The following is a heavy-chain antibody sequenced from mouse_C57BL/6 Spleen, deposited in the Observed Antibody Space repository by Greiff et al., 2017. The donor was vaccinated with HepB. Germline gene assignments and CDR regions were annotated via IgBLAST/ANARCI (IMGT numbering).Heavy chain of an antibody. CDR2: INPSSGYT. Sequence: QVQLQQSGAELARPGASVKMSCKASGYTFTSYTMHWVKQRPGQGLEWIGYINPSSGYTKYNQKFKDKATLTADKSSSRAYMQLSSLTSEDSAVYYCASPGLITTVVAPFAYWGKGTLVTVSA. D-gene: IGHD1-1*01. CDR3: ASPGLITTVVAPFAY. CDR1: GYTFTSYT. J-gene: IGHJ3*01. V-gene: IGHV1-4*01.